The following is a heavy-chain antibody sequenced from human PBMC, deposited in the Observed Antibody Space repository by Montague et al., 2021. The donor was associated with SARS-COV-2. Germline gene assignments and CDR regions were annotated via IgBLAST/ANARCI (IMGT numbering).Heavy chain of an antibody. CDR2: ISSNGKT. CDR1: GGSINDHY. J-gene: IGHJ2*01. Sequence: SETLPLTCTVSGGSINDHYRSWIRQSPGKGLEWIGYISSNGKTNYNPSLKSRVTLSADASRNEFSLKLDSVTAADTAVYFCARQGYYDSAGYHWHLDLWGRGMLVTVSS. CDR3: ARQGYYDSAGYHWHLDL. V-gene: IGHV4-59*08. D-gene: IGHD3-22*01.